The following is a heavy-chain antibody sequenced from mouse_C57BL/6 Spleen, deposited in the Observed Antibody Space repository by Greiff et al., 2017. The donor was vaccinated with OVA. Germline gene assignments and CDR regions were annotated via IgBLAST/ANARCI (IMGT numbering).Heavy chain of an antibody. V-gene: IGHV1-82*01. J-gene: IGHJ4*01. CDR2: IYPGDGDT. Sequence: VKLVESGPELVKPGASVKISCKASGYAFSSSWMNWVKQRPGKGLEWIGRIYPGDGDTNYNGKFKGKATLTADKSSSTAYMQLSSLTSEDSAVYFCAKYGYYAMDYWGQGTSVTVSS. D-gene: IGHD1-1*01. CDR1: GYAFSSSW. CDR3: AKYGYYAMDY.